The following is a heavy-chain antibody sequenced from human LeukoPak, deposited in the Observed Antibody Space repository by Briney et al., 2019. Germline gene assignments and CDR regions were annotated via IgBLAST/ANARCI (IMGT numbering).Heavy chain of an antibody. J-gene: IGHJ4*02. CDR3: TRGPSA. Sequence: GASVTVSCKASGYTFTVYYLHWVRQAPGQGLEWMGWINPNGGGTNYAQKFQGRVTMTRDTSISTAYMELSSLRSDDTAVYFCTRGPSAWGQGALVTVSS. CDR1: GYTFTVYY. CDR2: INPNGGGT. V-gene: IGHV1-2*02.